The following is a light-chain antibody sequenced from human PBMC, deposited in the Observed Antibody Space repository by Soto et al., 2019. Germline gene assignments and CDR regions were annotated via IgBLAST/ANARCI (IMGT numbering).Light chain of an antibody. CDR2: GAS. Sequence: DIVMTQSPATLSVSPGERVTLSCRASQSISINLAWYQQKPGQAPRLLIYGASTRATGIPARFSGSGSWTEFTLTISSLQSEDFAFYYCQQFNNWPPWTFGPGTKVVIK. V-gene: IGKV3-15*01. CDR3: QQFNNWPPWT. J-gene: IGKJ1*01. CDR1: QSISIN.